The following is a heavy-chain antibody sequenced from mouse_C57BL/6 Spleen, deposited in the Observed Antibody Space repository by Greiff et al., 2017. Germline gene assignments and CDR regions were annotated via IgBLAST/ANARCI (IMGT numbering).Heavy chain of an antibody. V-gene: IGHV3-6*01. Sequence: DVKLVESGPGLVKPSQSLSLTCSVTGYSITSGYYWNWIRQFPGNKLEWMGYISYDGSNNYNPSLKNRISITRDTSKNQFFLKLNSVTTEDTATYYCARHGSSSAWFAYWGQGTLVTVSA. D-gene: IGHD1-1*01. J-gene: IGHJ3*01. CDR3: ARHGSSSAWFAY. CDR2: ISYDGSN. CDR1: GYSITSGYY.